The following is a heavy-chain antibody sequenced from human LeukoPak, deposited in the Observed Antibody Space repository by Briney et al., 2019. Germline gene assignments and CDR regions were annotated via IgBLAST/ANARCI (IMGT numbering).Heavy chain of an antibody. D-gene: IGHD3-16*02. V-gene: IGHV4-59*01. J-gene: IGHJ4*02. CDR2: IYYSGST. CDR3: ARSAPLMITFGGVIAYPFDY. CDR1: GGSISSYY. Sequence: SETLSLTCTVSGGSISSYYWSWIRQPPGKGLEWIGYIYYSGSTNYNPSLKSRVTISVDTSKDQFSLKLSSVTAADTAVYYCARSAPLMITFGGVIAYPFDYWGQGTLVTVSS.